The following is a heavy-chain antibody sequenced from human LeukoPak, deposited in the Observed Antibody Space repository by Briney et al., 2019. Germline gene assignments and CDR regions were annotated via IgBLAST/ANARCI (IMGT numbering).Heavy chain of an antibody. CDR2: INHSGST. CDR1: GGFFSGYY. V-gene: IGHV4-34*01. Sequence: SETLFLTCAVYGGFFSGYYWIWIRQPPGKGLEWSVEINHSGSTNYNPSLNTQGTIPVDRANNQYSLNLRSVTAADTAVYYCARGKKSRYCSSTSCSSGPTKKGSYYYYGIDVWGQGTTVTVSS. J-gene: IGHJ6*02. CDR3: ARGKKSRYCSSTSCSSGPTKKGSYYYYGIDV. D-gene: IGHD2-2*01.